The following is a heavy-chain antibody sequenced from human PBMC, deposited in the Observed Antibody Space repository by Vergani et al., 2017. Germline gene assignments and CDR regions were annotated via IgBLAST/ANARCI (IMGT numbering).Heavy chain of an antibody. D-gene: IGHD2-15*01. CDR2: VSSDGRTT. Sequence: EVQLVESGGGLVQPGGSLRLSCTTSGFILSDYWMHWVRQAPGKGLEWVSRVSSDGRTTNYADSVKGRFTISRDNAKNTVFLQINRLRAEDTAVYFCARVFLGYGHLYYFDYWGNGTLVTVSS. V-gene: IGHV3-74*01. J-gene: IGHJ4*01. CDR1: GFILSDYW. CDR3: ARVFLGYGHLYYFDY.